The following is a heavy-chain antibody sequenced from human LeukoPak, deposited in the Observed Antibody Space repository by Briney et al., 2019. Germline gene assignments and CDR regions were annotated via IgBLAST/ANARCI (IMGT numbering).Heavy chain of an antibody. Sequence: ASVKVSCKASGYTFTSYGISWVRQAPGQGLEWMGGIIPIFGTANYAQKFQGRVTITADESTSTAYMELSSLRSENTAVYYCARDSEQWGQGTLVTVSS. D-gene: IGHD6-13*01. V-gene: IGHV1-69*13. CDR1: GYTFTSYG. CDR3: ARDSEQ. J-gene: IGHJ4*02. CDR2: IIPIFGTA.